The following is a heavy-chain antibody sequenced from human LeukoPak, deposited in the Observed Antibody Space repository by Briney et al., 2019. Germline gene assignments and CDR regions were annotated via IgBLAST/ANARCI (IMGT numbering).Heavy chain of an antibody. D-gene: IGHD2/OR15-2a*01. CDR1: GYTFTSYG. V-gene: IGHV1-18*04. CDR3: ARRNVVSFYYGMDV. J-gene: IGHJ6*04. Sequence: ASVKVPCKASGYTFTSYGISWVRQAPGQGLEWMGWISTYNGNTDYAQKLQGRVTMTTDTSTSTAYMELRSLRSDDTAVYYCARRNVVSFYYGMDVWGKGTTVAVSS. CDR2: ISTYNGNT.